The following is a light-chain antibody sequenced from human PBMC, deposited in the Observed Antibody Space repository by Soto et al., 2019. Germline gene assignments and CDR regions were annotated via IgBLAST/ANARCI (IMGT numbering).Light chain of an antibody. CDR3: QHRSDWPPFT. CDR2: DAS. Sequence: EIVLTQSPATLSLSPGERATLSCRASQGVSIYLAWYQQKPGQAPRLLIYDASNRATGIPARFSGSGSGTDFTLTIGRLEPEDFAVYYCQHRSDWPPFTFGGGTKVEIK. V-gene: IGKV3-11*01. CDR1: QGVSIY. J-gene: IGKJ4*01.